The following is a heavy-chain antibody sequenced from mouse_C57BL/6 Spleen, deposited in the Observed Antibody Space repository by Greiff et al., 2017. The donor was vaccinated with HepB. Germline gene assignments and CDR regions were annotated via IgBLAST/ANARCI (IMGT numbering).Heavy chain of an antibody. CDR3: ARSGVPYWYFDV. CDR2: IDPSDSYT. CDR1: GYTFTSYW. J-gene: IGHJ1*03. D-gene: IGHD5-1*01. V-gene: IGHV1-69*01. Sequence: QVQLQQPGAELVMPGASVKLSCKASGYTFTSYWMHWVKQRPGQGLEWIGKIDPSDSYTNYNQKFKGKSTLTVDKSSSTAYMQLSSLTSEDSAVYYCARSGVPYWYFDVWGTGTTVTVSS.